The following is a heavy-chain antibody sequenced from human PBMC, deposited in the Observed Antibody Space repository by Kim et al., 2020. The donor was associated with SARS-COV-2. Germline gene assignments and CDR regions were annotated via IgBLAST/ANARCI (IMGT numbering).Heavy chain of an antibody. D-gene: IGHD3-22*01. CDR3: AADRDYYDSSGGELGDC. V-gene: IGHV1-58*01. CDR1: GFTFTSSA. Sequence: SVKVSCKASGFTFTSSAVQWVRQARGQRLEWIGWIVVGSGNTNYAQKFQERVTITRDMSTSTAYMELSSLRSEDTAVYYCAADRDYYDSSGGELGDCWGQGTLVTVSS. J-gene: IGHJ4*02. CDR2: IVVGSGNT.